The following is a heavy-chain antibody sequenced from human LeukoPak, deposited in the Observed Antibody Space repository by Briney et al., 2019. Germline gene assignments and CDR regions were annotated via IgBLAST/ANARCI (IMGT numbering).Heavy chain of an antibody. J-gene: IGHJ5*02. Sequence: SETLSLTCTVSGGSLSSYSWSWIRQPPGKGLEWIGRIYTSGSTKYNPSLQSRITISADTSKNQFSLKVTSVTAADTAVYYCARRMLEARESSATNWFDTWEQGNLVTVSS. CDR3: ARRMLEARESSATNWFDT. D-gene: IGHD5-12*01. CDR2: IYTSGST. V-gene: IGHV4-4*07. CDR1: GGSLSSYS.